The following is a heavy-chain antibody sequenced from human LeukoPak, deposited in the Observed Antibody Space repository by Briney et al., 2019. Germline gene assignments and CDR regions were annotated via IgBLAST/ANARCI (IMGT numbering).Heavy chain of an antibody. V-gene: IGHV3-30*02. CDR2: IRYDGSNK. D-gene: IGHD3-9*01. CDR1: GFTFSSYG. Sequence: GGSLRLSCAASGFTFSSYGVHWVRQAPGKGLEWVAFIRYDGSNKYYADSVKGRFTISRDNSKNTLYLQMNSLRAEDTAVYYCAKDQYYDILTGPGGFDYWGQGTLVTVSS. J-gene: IGHJ4*02. CDR3: AKDQYYDILTGPGGFDY.